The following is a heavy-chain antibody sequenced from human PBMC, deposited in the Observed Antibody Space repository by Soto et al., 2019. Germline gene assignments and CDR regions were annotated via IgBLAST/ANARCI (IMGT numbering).Heavy chain of an antibody. CDR2: IYHIGST. D-gene: IGHD6-6*01. CDR3: ARSFRLAARPPFDY. V-gene: IGHV4-4*02. J-gene: IGHJ4*02. CDR1: GGSIRSSNW. Sequence: SETLSLTCAVSGGSIRSSNWWSWVRQPPGKGLEWIGEIYHIGSTTYNPSLKSRVTISVDKSKNQFSLKLSSVTAADTAVYYCARSFRLAARPPFDYWGQGTLVTVSS.